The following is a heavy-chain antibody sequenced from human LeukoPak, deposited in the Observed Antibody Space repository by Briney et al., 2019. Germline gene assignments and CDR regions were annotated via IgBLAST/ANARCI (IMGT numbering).Heavy chain of an antibody. J-gene: IGHJ6*02. V-gene: IGHV3-21*01. CDR2: ISSSSSYI. CDR1: GFTFSSYS. Sequence: GGSLRLSCAASGFTFSSYSMNWVRQAPGKGLEWVSSISSSSSYIYYADSVKGRFTIPRDNAKNSLYLQMNSLRAEDTAVYYCARDQALLWFGEFTYGMDVWGQGTTVTVSS. D-gene: IGHD3-10*01. CDR3: ARDQALLWFGEFTYGMDV.